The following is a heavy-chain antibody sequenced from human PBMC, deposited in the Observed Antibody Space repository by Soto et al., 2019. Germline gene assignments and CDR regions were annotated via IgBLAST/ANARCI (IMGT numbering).Heavy chain of an antibody. CDR2: IIPILDAT. Sequence: QVQLVQSGTEVKKPGSSVKVSCRASGGIFSSYALSWVRQAPGQGLEWVGGIIPILDATHYAQRLQGRVTITADESTSTVYMELSSLRSEDTAIYDCARRGDCSGAACERGEGYVAYWGQGPLVNVSS. CDR1: GGIFSSYA. J-gene: IGHJ4*02. CDR3: ARRGDCSGAACERGEGYVAY. D-gene: IGHD2-15*01. V-gene: IGHV1-69*01.